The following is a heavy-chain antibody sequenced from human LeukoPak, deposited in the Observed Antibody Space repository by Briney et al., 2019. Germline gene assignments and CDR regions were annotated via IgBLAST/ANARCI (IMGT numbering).Heavy chain of an antibody. CDR2: IKQDGSEK. V-gene: IGHV3-7*01. J-gene: IGHJ6*03. Sequence: GGSLRLSCAASGFTFSSYWMSWVRQAPGKGLEWVANIKQDGSEKYYVDSVKGRFTISRDNAKNSLYLQMNSLRAEDTAVYYCARDGASPYGDYDLDYYYYMDVWGKGTTVTISS. D-gene: IGHD4-17*01. CDR1: GFTFSSYW. CDR3: ARDGASPYGDYDLDYYYYMDV.